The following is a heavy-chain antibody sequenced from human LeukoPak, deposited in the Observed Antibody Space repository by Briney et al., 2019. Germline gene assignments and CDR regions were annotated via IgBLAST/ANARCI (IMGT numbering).Heavy chain of an antibody. V-gene: IGHV1-2*06. CDR3: ARLASLYDSSGYYWGDY. Sequence: ASVKVSCKASGYTFTAYYIHWVRQAPGQGLEWMGRINPKNGDTNYAQKFQGRVTMTRDTSISTAYMELSRLRSDDTAVYYCARLASLYDSSGYYWGDYWGQGTLVTVSS. CDR2: INPKNGDT. D-gene: IGHD3-22*01. CDR1: GYTFTAYY. J-gene: IGHJ4*02.